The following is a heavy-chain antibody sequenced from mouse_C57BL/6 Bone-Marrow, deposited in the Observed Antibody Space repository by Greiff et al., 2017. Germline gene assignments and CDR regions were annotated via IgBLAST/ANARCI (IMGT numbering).Heavy chain of an antibody. J-gene: IGHJ4*01. V-gene: IGHV1-74*01. CDR1: GYTFPSYW. CDR3: GPMDY. Sequence: VQLQQPGAELVKPGASVKLSCKASGYTFPSYWVHWVKQRPGQGLGWMGTIHPSDSDTNYTQKFKGKSTLTVDKSSSTAYMQLSSLTSEDAAVYYCGPMDYWGQGTSVTVSS. CDR2: IHPSDSDT.